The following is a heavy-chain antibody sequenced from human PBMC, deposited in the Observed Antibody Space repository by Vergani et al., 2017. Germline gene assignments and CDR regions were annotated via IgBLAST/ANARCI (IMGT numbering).Heavy chain of an antibody. D-gene: IGHD4-23*01. CDR3: ARVTGGNSGNFDY. CDR1: GASIRSSNYY. J-gene: IGHJ4*02. CDR2: IYYSGST. Sequence: QLQLQESGPGLVKPSATLSLTCSVSGASIRSSNYYWGWIRQPPGKGLEWIASIYYSGSTYYNPSLKSRVTISVDTSKNQFSLKLSSVTAADTAVYYCARVTGGNSGNFDYWGQGTLVTVSS. V-gene: IGHV4-39*07.